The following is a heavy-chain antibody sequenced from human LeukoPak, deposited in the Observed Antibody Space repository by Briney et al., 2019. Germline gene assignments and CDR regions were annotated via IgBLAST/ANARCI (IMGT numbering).Heavy chain of an antibody. J-gene: IGHJ4*02. D-gene: IGHD6-13*01. Sequence: PGGSLRLSCAASGFTFNRYAMNWVRQAPGKGLEWVAFIRYDGSNKYYADSVKGRFTISRDNSKNTLYLQMNSLRAEDTAVYYCAKDPRIGAAAGTGSDYWGQGTLVTVSS. V-gene: IGHV3-30*02. CDR3: AKDPRIGAAAGTGSDY. CDR1: GFTFNRYA. CDR2: IRYDGSNK.